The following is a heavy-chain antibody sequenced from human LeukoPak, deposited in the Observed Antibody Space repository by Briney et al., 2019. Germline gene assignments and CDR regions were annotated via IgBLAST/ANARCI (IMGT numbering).Heavy chain of an antibody. J-gene: IGHJ6*02. V-gene: IGHV3-23*01. CDR1: GFTFSSYA. CDR2: ISGSGGST. D-gene: IGHD3-22*01. Sequence: GGSLRLSCAASGFTFSSYAMSWVRQAPGKGLEWVSAISGSGGSTYYADSVRGRFSISRDSSKNTVYLQMNSLRDEDTAVYYCARARPWDSSRSYYFGMDVWGHGTTVTVSS. CDR3: ARARPWDSSRSYYFGMDV.